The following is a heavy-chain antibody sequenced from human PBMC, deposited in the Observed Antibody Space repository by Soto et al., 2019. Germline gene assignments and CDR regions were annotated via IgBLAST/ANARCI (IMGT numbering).Heavy chain of an antibody. J-gene: IGHJ6*02. CDR1: GGSISSYY. Sequence: SETLSLTCTVSGGSISSYYWSWIRQPPGKGLEWIGYIYYSGSTNYNPSLKSRVTISVDTSKNQFSPKLSSVTAADAAVYYCARDLGDYDFWSGYYYYYGMDVWGQGTTVTVS. CDR2: IYYSGST. D-gene: IGHD3-3*01. CDR3: ARDLGDYDFWSGYYYYYGMDV. V-gene: IGHV4-59*01.